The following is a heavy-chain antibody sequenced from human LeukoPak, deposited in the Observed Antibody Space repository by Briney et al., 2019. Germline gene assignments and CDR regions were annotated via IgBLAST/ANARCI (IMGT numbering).Heavy chain of an antibody. CDR1: GFTFSAYA. CDR3: ASSPAAHAAFHI. J-gene: IGHJ3*02. D-gene: IGHD6-13*01. Sequence: GGSLRLSCEASGFTFSAYAMTWVRQAPGKGLEWVSSIGSDNKPHYSESVKGRFAISRDNSKSMLFLQLNSLRAEDTALYYCASSPAAHAAFHIWGQGTMVTVSS. V-gene: IGHV3-23*05. CDR2: IGSDNKP.